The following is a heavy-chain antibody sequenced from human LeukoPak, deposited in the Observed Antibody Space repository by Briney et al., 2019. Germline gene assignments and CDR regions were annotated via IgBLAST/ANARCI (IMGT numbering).Heavy chain of an antibody. CDR1: GGTFSSYA. CDR2: IIPIFGTA. V-gene: IGHV1-69*13. CDR3: ARGRYSSSINSMDV. D-gene: IGHD6-6*01. Sequence: PRASVKVSCKASGGTFSSYAISWVRQAPGQGLEWMGGIIPIFGTANCAQKFQGRVTITADESTSTAYMELSSLRSEDTAVYYCARGRYSSSINSMDVWGQGTTVTVSS. J-gene: IGHJ6*02.